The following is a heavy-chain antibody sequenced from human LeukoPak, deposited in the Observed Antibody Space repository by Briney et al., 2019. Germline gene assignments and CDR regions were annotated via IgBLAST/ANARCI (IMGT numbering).Heavy chain of an antibody. CDR2: IYHSGST. CDR3: ARGVLAPLGAYYYYMDV. D-gene: IGHD3-3*02. CDR1: GGSISSGGYY. Sequence: PSETLSLTCSVSGGSISSGGYYWSWIRQPPGKGLEWIGYIYHSGSTYYNPSLKSRVTISVDRSKNQFSLKLSSVTAADTAVYYCARGVLAPLGAYYYYMDVWGKGTTVTVSS. V-gene: IGHV4-30-2*01. J-gene: IGHJ6*03.